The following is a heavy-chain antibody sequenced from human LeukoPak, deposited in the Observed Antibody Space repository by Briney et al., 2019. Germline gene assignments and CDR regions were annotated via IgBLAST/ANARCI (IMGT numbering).Heavy chain of an antibody. Sequence: GASVKVSCKASGYTFTSYGISWVRQAPGQGLEWMGGIIPIFGTANYAQKFQGRVTITADESTSTAYMELSSLRSEDTAVYYCARDPPHTNYYYYHYMDVWGKGTTVTVSS. CDR3: ARDPPHTNYYYYHYMDV. D-gene: IGHD2-2*01. J-gene: IGHJ6*03. CDR2: IIPIFGTA. CDR1: GYTFTSYG. V-gene: IGHV1-69*13.